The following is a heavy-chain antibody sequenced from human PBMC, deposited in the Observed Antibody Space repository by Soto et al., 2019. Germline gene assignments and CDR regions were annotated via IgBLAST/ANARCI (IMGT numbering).Heavy chain of an antibody. Sequence: ASVKLSCKASGYTFTSYAMHWVRQAPGQRLEWMGWINAGNGNTKYSQKFQGRVTITRDTSASTAYMELSSLRSEDTAVYYCARSPRVVGYYYMDVWGKGTTVTVSS. D-gene: IGHD3-16*01. CDR1: GYTFTSYA. V-gene: IGHV1-3*01. CDR2: INAGNGNT. J-gene: IGHJ6*03. CDR3: ARSPRVVGYYYMDV.